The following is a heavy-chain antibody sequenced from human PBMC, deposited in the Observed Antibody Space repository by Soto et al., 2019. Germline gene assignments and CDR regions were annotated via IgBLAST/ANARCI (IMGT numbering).Heavy chain of an antibody. CDR3: ARERGGRLRGSRPYGLAV. D-gene: IGHD4-17*01. V-gene: IGHV4-34*01. CDR1: GGSFSGYY. CDR2: INHSGST. Sequence: SETLSLTCAVYGGSFSGYYWSWIRQPPGKGLEWIGEINHSGSTNYNPSLKSRVTISVDTSKNQFSLKLSSVTAADTAVYYCARERGGRLRGSRPYGLAVWGQGTTVIVSS. J-gene: IGHJ6*02.